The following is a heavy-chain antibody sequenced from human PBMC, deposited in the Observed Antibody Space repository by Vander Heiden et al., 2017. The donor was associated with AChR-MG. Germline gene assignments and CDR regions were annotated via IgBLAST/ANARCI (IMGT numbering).Heavy chain of an antibody. D-gene: IGHD2-15*01. CDR3: ARWGGFCSDATCFSGFFEY. Sequence: QVQLAHSGAEVKKPGASVKVSCRASGYSLITYGISWVRQAPGQWLEWMGWISAHIGKTNYAQKFQGRVTITTDTSTSTAYMELRSLRSDDTATYYCARWGGFCSDATCFSGFFEYWGQGTPVTVSS. V-gene: IGHV1-18*01. CDR1: GYSLITYG. CDR2: ISAHIGKT. J-gene: IGHJ1*01.